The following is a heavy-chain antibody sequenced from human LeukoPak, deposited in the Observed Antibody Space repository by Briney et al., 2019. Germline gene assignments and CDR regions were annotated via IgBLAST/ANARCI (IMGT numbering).Heavy chain of an antibody. V-gene: IGHV4-59*08. J-gene: IGHJ4*02. D-gene: IGHD2-2*02. CDR2: IYYSGST. CDR1: GXSISSYY. Sequence: PSETLSLTCTVSGXSISSYYWSWIRQPPGKGQEWIGYIYYSGSTNYNPSLKSRVTISVDTSKNQFSLKLSSVTAADTAVYYCARGGYCSSTSCYKARTVDYWGQGTLVTVSS. CDR3: ARGGYCSSTSCYKARTVDY.